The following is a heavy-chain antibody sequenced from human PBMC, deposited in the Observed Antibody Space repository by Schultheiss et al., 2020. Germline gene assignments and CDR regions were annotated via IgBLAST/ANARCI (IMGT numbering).Heavy chain of an antibody. D-gene: IGHD3-3*01. CDR2: ISSSSSYT. CDR1: GFTFSDYY. J-gene: IGHJ6*02. CDR3: ARDTGGIFGVVSPYYYGMDV. V-gene: IGHV3-11*05. Sequence: GESLKISCAASGFTFSDYYMSWIRQAPGKGLEWVSYISSSSSYTNYADSVKGRFTISRDNAKNSLYLQMNSLRAEDTAVYYCARDTGGIFGVVSPYYYGMDVWGQGTTVTVSS.